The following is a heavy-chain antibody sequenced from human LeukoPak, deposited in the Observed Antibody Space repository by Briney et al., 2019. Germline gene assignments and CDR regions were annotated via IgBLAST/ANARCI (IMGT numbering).Heavy chain of an antibody. D-gene: IGHD2-2*01. CDR1: GYTFTSYG. J-gene: IGHJ4*02. CDR3: ARDPPFVVVPAATLDY. V-gene: IGHV1-18*01. Sequence: ASVKVSCKASGYTFTSYGISWVRQARGQGLEWMGWISAYNGNTNYAQKLQGRVTMTTDTSTSTAYMEMRSLRSDDTAVHYCARDPPFVVVPAATLDYWGQGTLVTVSS. CDR2: ISAYNGNT.